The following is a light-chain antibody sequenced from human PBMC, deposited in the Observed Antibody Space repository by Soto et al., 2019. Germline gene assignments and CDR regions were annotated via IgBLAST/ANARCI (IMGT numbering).Light chain of an antibody. Sequence: LTQPASVSWSPGQSITISCTGTSSDVGGYNYVSWYQQHPGKAPKLMIYAVTDRPSGVSSRFSGSKSGNTASLTISGLQAEDEADYYCSSYTSSSTLVGTGTKV. J-gene: IGLJ1*01. CDR2: AVT. CDR1: SSDVGGYNY. CDR3: SSYTSSSTL. V-gene: IGLV2-14*01.